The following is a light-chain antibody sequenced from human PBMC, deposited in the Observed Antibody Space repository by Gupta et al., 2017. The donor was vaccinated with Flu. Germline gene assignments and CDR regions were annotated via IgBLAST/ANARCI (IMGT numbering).Light chain of an antibody. Sequence: IQMTHSPSSLSASVGDRVTITCRASQSISSYLNWYQQKPGKAPKLLIYAASSLQSGVPSRFSGSGSGTDFTLTISSLQPEDFATYYCQQSYSTLITFGPGTKVEIK. CDR1: QSISSY. J-gene: IGKJ3*01. CDR3: QQSYSTLIT. V-gene: IGKV1-39*01. CDR2: AAS.